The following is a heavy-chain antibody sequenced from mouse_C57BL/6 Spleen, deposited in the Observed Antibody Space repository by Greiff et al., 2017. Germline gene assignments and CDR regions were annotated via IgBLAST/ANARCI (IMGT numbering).Heavy chain of an antibody. CDR1: GYTFTDYN. D-gene: IGHD1-1*01. Sequence: EVQLQQSGPELVKPGASVKIPCKASGYTFTDYNMDWVKQSHGKSLEWIGDINPNNGGTIYNQKFKGKATLTVDKSSSTAYMELRSLTSEDTAVYYCARRNYGSPYWYFDVWGTGTTVTVSS. J-gene: IGHJ1*03. CDR3: ARRNYGSPYWYFDV. CDR2: INPNNGGT. V-gene: IGHV1-18*01.